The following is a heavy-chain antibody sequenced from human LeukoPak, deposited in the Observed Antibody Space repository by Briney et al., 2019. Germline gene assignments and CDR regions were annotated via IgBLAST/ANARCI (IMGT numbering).Heavy chain of an antibody. CDR2: IYYSGST. J-gene: IGHJ4*02. CDR1: GGSISSYY. CDR3: ARSSGDYVPFDY. D-gene: IGHD4-17*01. V-gene: IGHV4-59*06. Sequence: SETLSLTCTVSGGSISSYYWSWIRQPPGKGLEWIGYIYYSGSTYYNPSLKSRVTISVDTSKNQFSLKLSSVTAADTAVYYCARSSGDYVPFDYWGQGTLVTVSS.